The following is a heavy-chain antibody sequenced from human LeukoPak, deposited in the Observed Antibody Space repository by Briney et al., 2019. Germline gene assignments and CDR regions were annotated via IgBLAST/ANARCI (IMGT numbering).Heavy chain of an antibody. D-gene: IGHD3-10*01. J-gene: IGHJ5*02. V-gene: IGHV3-30*18. CDR2: ISYDGSNK. CDR3: AKVPVLLWFGELNPNNWFDP. CDR1: GFTFSSYG. Sequence: GGSLRLSCAASGFTFSSYGMHWVRQAPGKGLEWVAVISYDGSNKYYADSVKGRFTISRDNSKNTLYLQMNSLRAEDTAVYYCAKVPVLLWFGELNPNNWFDPWGQGTLVTVSS.